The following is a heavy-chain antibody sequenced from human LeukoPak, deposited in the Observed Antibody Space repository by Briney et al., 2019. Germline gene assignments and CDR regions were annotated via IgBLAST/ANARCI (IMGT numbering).Heavy chain of an antibody. CDR3: ARETRLMGYSSGLGFNY. Sequence: PSETLSLTCTVSGGSISNHYWSWIRQPPGKGLEWIGHIYSSGSTNYNPSLKSRVTISIDTSKNQFSLQLSSVTAADTAVYYCARETRLMGYSSGLGFNYWGQGTLVTVSS. D-gene: IGHD6-19*01. V-gene: IGHV4-59*11. J-gene: IGHJ4*02. CDR1: GGSISNHY. CDR2: IYSSGST.